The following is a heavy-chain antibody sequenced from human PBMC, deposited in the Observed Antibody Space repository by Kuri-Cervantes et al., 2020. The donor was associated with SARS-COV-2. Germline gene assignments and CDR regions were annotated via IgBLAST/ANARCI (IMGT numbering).Heavy chain of an antibody. D-gene: IGHD5-12*01. J-gene: IGHJ4*02. Sequence: SVKVSCKASGGTFSSYAISWVRQAPGQGLEWMGGIIPIFGTANYAQKFQGRVTMTRDTSTSTVYMELSSLRSEDTAVYYCARSGYDRAGYSDYWGQGTLVTVSS. CDR2: IIPIFGTA. CDR1: GGTFSSYA. CDR3: ARSGYDRAGYSDY. V-gene: IGHV1-69*05.